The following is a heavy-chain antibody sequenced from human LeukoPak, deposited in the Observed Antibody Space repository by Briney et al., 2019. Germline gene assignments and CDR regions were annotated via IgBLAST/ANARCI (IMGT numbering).Heavy chain of an antibody. D-gene: IGHD3-3*01. CDR1: GFTFSSYS. CDR3: ATALPRFLGYYYYYGMDV. Sequence: AGGSLRLSCAASGFTFSSYSMNWVRQAPGKGLEWVSYISSSSSTIYYADSVKGRFTISRDNAKNSLYLQMNSLRDEDTAVYYCATALPRFLGYYYYYGMDVWGQGTTVTVSS. V-gene: IGHV3-48*02. CDR2: ISSSSSTI. J-gene: IGHJ6*02.